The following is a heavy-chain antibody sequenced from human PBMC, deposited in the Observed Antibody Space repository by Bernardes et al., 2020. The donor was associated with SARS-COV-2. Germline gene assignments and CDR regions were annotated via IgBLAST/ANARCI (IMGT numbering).Heavy chain of an antibody. CDR1: GFSLSTSGVG. J-gene: IGHJ5*01. CDR3: AHRLGHYGSGWNRFDP. Sequence: SGPTLVKPTQTLTLTCTFSGFSLSTSGVGVGWIRQPPGKALEWLALIYWDDDKRYSPSLKSRLTITKDTSKNQVVLTMTNMDPVDTATYYCAHRLGHYGSGWNRFDPRGQGTLVTVSS. V-gene: IGHV2-5*02. D-gene: IGHD3-10*01. CDR2: IYWDDDK.